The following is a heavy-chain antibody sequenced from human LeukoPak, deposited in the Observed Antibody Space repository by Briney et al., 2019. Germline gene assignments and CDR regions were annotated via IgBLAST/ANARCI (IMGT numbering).Heavy chain of an antibody. J-gene: IGHJ4*02. D-gene: IGHD1-7*01. CDR3: AKVLVGTTCFDF. V-gene: IGHV3-23*01. CDR1: GFTFSTYN. CDR2: ISGSGGST. Sequence: GGSLRLSCAASGFTFSTYNMNWVRQAPGKGLEWVSAISGSGGSTYYADSVKGRFTMSRDNSKNTLYLQMNSLRAEDTAVYYCAKVLVGTTCFDFWGQGILVSV.